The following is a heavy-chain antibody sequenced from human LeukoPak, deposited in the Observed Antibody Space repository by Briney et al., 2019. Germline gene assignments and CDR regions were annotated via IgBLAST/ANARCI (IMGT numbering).Heavy chain of an antibody. V-gene: IGHV3-9*01. D-gene: IGHD6-13*01. CDR1: GFTFDDYA. CDR2: ISWNSGSI. CDR3: AKDIFTGIAAAGAIDY. J-gene: IGHJ4*02. Sequence: GRSLRLSCAASGFTFDDYAMHWVRHAPGKGLEWVSGISWNSGSIGYADSVKGRFTISRDNAKNSLYLQMSSLRAEDTALYYCAKDIFTGIAAAGAIDYWGQGTLVTVSS.